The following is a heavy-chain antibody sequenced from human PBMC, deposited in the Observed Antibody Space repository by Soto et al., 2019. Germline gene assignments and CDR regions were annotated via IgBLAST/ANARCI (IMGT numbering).Heavy chain of an antibody. CDR3: AVRDYSSSSIYYYYGMDV. J-gene: IGHJ6*02. CDR2: IYSASST. D-gene: IGHD6-6*01. CDR1: GFAVSSNY. Sequence: GGSLRLSCAASGFAVSSNYMSWVRQAPGKGLEWVSLIYSASSTYYGDSVKGRFTISRDNSKNTPYLQMNSLRAEDTAVYYCAVRDYSSSSIYYYYGMDVWGQGTTVTVSS. V-gene: IGHV3-53*01.